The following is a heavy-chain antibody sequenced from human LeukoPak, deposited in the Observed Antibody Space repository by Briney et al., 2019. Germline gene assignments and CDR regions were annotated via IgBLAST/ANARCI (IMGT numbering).Heavy chain of an antibody. Sequence: PGESLKISCKGSGYTFTSYWIGWVRQMPGKGLEWMGIIYPGDSDTRYSPSFQGQVTISADKSISIAYLQWSSLKASDTAMYYCARQDWLLSHASPFDYWGQGTLVTVSS. V-gene: IGHV5-51*01. CDR1: GYTFTSYW. CDR3: ARQDWLLSHASPFDY. D-gene: IGHD3-9*01. CDR2: IYPGDSDT. J-gene: IGHJ4*02.